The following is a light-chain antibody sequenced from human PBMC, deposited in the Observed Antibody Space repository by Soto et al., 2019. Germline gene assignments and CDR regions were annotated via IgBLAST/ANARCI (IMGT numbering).Light chain of an antibody. J-gene: IGKJ1*01. CDR1: QSVSNF. Sequence: DIQMTQSPSFLSASAGDRVTIVCRASQSVSNFLHWYQQKPGRVPKLLIYSASKLESGVPSRFGGSGSGTNFTLTISRLQPEDFATYYCQQSYRNPRTFGLGTKVDIK. CDR3: QQSYRNPRT. CDR2: SAS. V-gene: IGKV1-39*01.